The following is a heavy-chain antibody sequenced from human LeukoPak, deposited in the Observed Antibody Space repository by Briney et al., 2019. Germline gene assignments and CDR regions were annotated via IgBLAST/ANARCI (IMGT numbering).Heavy chain of an antibody. Sequence: SETLSLTCTVSGGSISSYYWSWIRQPPGKGLEWIGYIYYSGSTNYNPSLKSRVTISVDTSKNQFSLKLSSVTAADTAVYYCARDPAQYYYDGDAFDIWGQGTMVTVSS. CDR2: IYYSGST. CDR3: ARDPAQYYYDGDAFDI. J-gene: IGHJ3*02. CDR1: GGSISSYY. D-gene: IGHD3-22*01. V-gene: IGHV4-59*01.